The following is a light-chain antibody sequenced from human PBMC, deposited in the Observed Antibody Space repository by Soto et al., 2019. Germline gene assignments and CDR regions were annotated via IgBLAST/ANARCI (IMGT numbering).Light chain of an antibody. Sequence: HSAVSQPASGSGSRCQTCTITCTRTSNDDGSYNLVSWYQQHPGKAPKLMIYEVSKRPSGVSNRFSGSKSGNTASLTISGLQAEDEADYYCCSYAGSSTFGYVFGTGTKVTVL. V-gene: IGLV2-23*02. CDR1: SNDDGSYNL. J-gene: IGLJ1*01. CDR3: CSYAGSSTFGYV. CDR2: EVS.